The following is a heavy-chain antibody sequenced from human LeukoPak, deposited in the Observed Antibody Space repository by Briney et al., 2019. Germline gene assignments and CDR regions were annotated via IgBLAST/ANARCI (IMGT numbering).Heavy chain of an antibody. V-gene: IGHV1-69*04. CDR3: ARGGGSTHTGYYYYYGMDV. CDR1: GGTFSSYA. Sequence: SEKVSCKASGGTFSSYAISWVRQAPGQGLEWMGRIISILGIANYAQKFQGRVTITADKSTSTAYMELSSLRSEDTVVYYCARGGGSTHTGYYYYYGMDVWGQGTTVTVSS. CDR2: IISILGIA. D-gene: IGHD5-12*01. J-gene: IGHJ6*02.